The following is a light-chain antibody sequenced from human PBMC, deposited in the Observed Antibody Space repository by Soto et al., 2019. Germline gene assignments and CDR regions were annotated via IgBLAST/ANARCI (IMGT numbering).Light chain of an antibody. Sequence: QSVLTQPPSASGTPGQRVTISCSGSNSNIGSNTVNWYQQLPGTAPKLMIYEVTNRPSGVSDRFSGSKSGYTASLTISGLQADDEADYYCSSYTSGSTLVFGTGTKVTVL. CDR1: NSNIGSNT. CDR3: SSYTSGSTLV. CDR2: EVT. J-gene: IGLJ1*01. V-gene: IGLV1-44*01.